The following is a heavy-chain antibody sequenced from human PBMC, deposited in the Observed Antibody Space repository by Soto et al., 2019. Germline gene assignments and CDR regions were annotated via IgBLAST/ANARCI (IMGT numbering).Heavy chain of an antibody. J-gene: IGHJ4*02. V-gene: IGHV4-59*01. CDR3: ARDLDYYDSSGYGEGAY. CDR2: IYYSGST. D-gene: IGHD3-22*01. Sequence: SETLSLTCTVSGGSISSYYWSWIRQPPGKGLEWIGYIYYSGSTNYNPSLKSRVTISVDTSKNQFSLKLSSVTAADTAVYYCARDLDYYDSSGYGEGAYWGQGTLVTVSS. CDR1: GGSISSYY.